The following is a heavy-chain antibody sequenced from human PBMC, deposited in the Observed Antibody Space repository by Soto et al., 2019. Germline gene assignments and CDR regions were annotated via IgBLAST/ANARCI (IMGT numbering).Heavy chain of an antibody. CDR3: ARDDILTGYYRFDY. CDR1: GYTFTSYD. Sequence: ASVKVSCKASGYTFTSYDINWVRQATGQGLEWMGWMNANSGNTSYAQKFQGRVTMTTDTSTSTAYMELRSLRSDDTAVYYCARDDILTGYYRFDYWGQGTLVTVSS. D-gene: IGHD3-9*01. V-gene: IGHV1-8*01. CDR2: MNANSGNT. J-gene: IGHJ4*02.